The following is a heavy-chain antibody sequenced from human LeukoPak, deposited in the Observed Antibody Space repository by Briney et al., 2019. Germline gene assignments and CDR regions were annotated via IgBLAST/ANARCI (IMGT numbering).Heavy chain of an antibody. Sequence: GGSLRLSCATSEFTFSAYAMNWVRQAPGKGLEWVGYISPTGSTMFYADSVKGRFTISRDTSKNTLYLQMNSLRAEDTAVYYCATPLTGLHYWGQGTLVTVSS. J-gene: IGHJ4*02. CDR1: EFTFSAYA. V-gene: IGHV3-48*01. CDR2: ISPTGSTM. CDR3: ATPLTGLHY. D-gene: IGHD1-14*01.